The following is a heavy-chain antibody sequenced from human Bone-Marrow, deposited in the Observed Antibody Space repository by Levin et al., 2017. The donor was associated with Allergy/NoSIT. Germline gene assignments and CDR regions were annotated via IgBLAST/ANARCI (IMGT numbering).Heavy chain of an antibody. CDR1: GFTFSNAW. D-gene: IGHD2-15*01. V-gene: IGHV3-15*01. CDR3: TTPPSEHGIFGWFDP. J-gene: IGHJ5*02. CDR2: IKSKTDGGTT. Sequence: GESLKISCAASGFTFSNAWMSWVRQAPGKGLEWVGRIKSKTDGGTTDYAAPVKGRFTISRDDSKNTLYLQMNSLKTEDTAVYYCTTPPSEHGIFGWFDPWGQGTLVTVSS.